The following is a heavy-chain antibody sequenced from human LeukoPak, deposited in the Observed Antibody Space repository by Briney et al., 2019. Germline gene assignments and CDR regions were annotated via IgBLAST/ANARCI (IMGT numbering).Heavy chain of an antibody. CDR1: GGSIDIYY. V-gene: IGHV4-4*07. CDR3: ARHHYSGGASAWYFDL. D-gene: IGHD2-15*01. CDR2: IYTTGST. Sequence: PSETLSLTCTVSGGSIDIYYWSWIRKPAGKGLVWIGYIYTTGSTSYNPSLKSRVTMSVDPPKNQFSLKLTSVTAADTAVYYCARHHYSGGASAWYFDLWGRGTLVSVSS. J-gene: IGHJ2*01.